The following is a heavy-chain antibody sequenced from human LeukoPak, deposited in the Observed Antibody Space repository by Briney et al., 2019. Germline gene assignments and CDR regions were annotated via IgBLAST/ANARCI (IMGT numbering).Heavy chain of an antibody. J-gene: IGHJ4*02. Sequence: SETLSLTCAVSGYSISSDYYWGWIRQPPGKGLEWIGSIYHSGSTYYNPSFKSRVTISVDTSKNQFSLKLSSVTAADTAVYYCARGPHEYSSGWYGLDYWGQGTLVTISS. D-gene: IGHD6-19*01. CDR1: GYSISSDYY. CDR2: IYHSGST. V-gene: IGHV4-38-2*01. CDR3: ARGPHEYSSGWYGLDY.